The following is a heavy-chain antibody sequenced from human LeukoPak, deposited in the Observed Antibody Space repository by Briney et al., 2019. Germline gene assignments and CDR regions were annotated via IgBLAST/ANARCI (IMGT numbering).Heavy chain of an antibody. J-gene: IGHJ4*02. CDR3: ANALGSTVAPAYDY. D-gene: IGHD2-2*01. CDR1: GGTFSSYA. V-gene: IGHV1-69*13. CDR2: IIPIFGTA. Sequence: ASVKVSCKASGGTFSSYAISWVRQAPGQGLEWMGGIIPIFGTANYAQKFQGRVTITADESTSTAYMELSSLRSEDTAVYYCANALGSTVAPAYDYWGQGTLVTVSS.